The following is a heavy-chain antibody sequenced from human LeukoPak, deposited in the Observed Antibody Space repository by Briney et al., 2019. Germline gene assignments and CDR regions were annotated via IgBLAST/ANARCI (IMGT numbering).Heavy chain of an antibody. CDR1: GGTFSSYA. Sequence: GASVKVSCKASGGTFSSYAISWVRRAPGQGLEWMGRIIPIFGTANYAQKFQGRVTITTDESTSTAYMELSSLRSEDTAVYYCARYSSQYCFDYWGQGTLVTVSS. V-gene: IGHV1-69*05. D-gene: IGHD6-13*01. CDR2: IIPIFGTA. J-gene: IGHJ4*02. CDR3: ARYSSQYCFDY.